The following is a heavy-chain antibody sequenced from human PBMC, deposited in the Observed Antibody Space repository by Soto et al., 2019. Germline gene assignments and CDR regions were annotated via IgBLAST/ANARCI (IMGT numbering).Heavy chain of an antibody. CDR2: ISSDGSTT. CDR1: GFTFSSYW. CDR3: SRHPIPTTESYYFDH. Sequence: EVQLVESGGGLVQPGGSLRLSCAASGFTFSSYWMLWVRQAPGEGLVWVSRISSDGSTTDYADSVKGRLTISRDNAKNTLYLQMNSLRVEDTAVYYCSRHPIPTTESYYFDHWGQGTLVAVSS. J-gene: IGHJ4*02. D-gene: IGHD4-17*01. V-gene: IGHV3-74*01.